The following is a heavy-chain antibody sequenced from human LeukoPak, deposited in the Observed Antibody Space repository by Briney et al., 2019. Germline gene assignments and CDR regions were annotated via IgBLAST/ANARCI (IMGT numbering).Heavy chain of an antibody. D-gene: IGHD6-13*01. V-gene: IGHV3-21*01. J-gene: IGHJ5*02. Sequence: GGSLRLSCAASGFTFSSYAIHWVRQAPGKGLEWVSSISSSSSYIYYADSVKGRFTISRDNAKNSLYLQMNSLRAEDTAVYYCARDWEGSTWGFDPWGQGTLVTVSS. CDR3: ARDWEGSTWGFDP. CDR1: GFTFSSYA. CDR2: ISSSSSYI.